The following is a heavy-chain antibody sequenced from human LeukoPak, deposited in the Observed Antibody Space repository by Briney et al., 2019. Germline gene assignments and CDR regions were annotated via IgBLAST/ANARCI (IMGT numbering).Heavy chain of an antibody. V-gene: IGHV3-48*01. Sequence: QSGGSLRLSCAASGFTFSSYAMSWVRQAPGKGLEWVAYINGGGSPIYYADSVRGRFTISRDNAKNSLYLQMNSLRAEDTAVYYCVRDNPRCCGVIPSNIDDYWGQGTLVTVSS. J-gene: IGHJ4*02. D-gene: IGHD2/OR15-2a*01. CDR3: VRDNPRCCGVIPSNIDDY. CDR2: INGGGSPI. CDR1: GFTFSSYA.